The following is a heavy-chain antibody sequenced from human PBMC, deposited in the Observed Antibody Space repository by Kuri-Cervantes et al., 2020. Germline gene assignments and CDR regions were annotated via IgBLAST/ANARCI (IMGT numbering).Heavy chain of an antibody. D-gene: IGHD3-22*01. V-gene: IGHV7-4-1*02. CDR2: INTNTGNP. CDR3: ARDLRDYNHESSAYPKLFGGEYAFDI. J-gene: IGHJ3*02. CDR1: GYTFTSYA. Sequence: ASVKVSCKASGYTFTSYAMNWVRQAPGQGLEWMGWINTNTGNPTYAQGFTGRFVFSLDTSVSTAYLQISNLKAEDTAVYYCARDLRDYNHESSAYPKLFGGEYAFDIWGQGTMVTVSS.